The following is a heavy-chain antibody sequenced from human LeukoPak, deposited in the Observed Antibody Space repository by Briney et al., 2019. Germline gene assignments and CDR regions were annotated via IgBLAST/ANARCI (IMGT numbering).Heavy chain of an antibody. CDR2: ISSTGTYI. CDR3: ARDPQTIEATEVDALDI. D-gene: IGHD5-12*01. CDR1: GFPFSDFN. V-gene: IGHV3-21*01. Sequence: GGSLRLSCAASGFPFSDFNMKWVRQAPGKGLEWVASISSTGTYIYFADSLKGRFTISRDNAKNSLHLQLNSLRAEDTAVYFCARDPQTIEATEVDALDIWGRGTMVTVSS. J-gene: IGHJ3*02.